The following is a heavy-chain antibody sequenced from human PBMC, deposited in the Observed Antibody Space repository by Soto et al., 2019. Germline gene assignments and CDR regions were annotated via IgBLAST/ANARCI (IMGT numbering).Heavy chain of an antibody. CDR2: INGRGNYI. Sequence: EVQVVESGGDLVKPGGSLRLSCASSGFTFSTYTMNWVRQAPGKGLEWVSSINGRGNYIYYAESVKGRFTISRDNAKNSLYLQMDRLRAEDTALYYRVREDGKVGTNSAFDYWGLGALVTVSS. J-gene: IGHJ4*02. D-gene: IGHD1-26*01. CDR3: VREDGKVGTNSAFDY. V-gene: IGHV3-21*01. CDR1: GFTFSTYT.